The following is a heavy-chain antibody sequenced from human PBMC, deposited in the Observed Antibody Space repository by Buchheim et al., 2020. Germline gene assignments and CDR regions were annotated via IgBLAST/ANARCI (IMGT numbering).Heavy chain of an antibody. CDR3: ARELADTVTWGWPFDL. V-gene: IGHV3-13*01. CDR1: GFTFSSSD. CDR2: TGTAEDT. D-gene: IGHD4-17*01. J-gene: IGHJ2*01. Sequence: EVQLVESGGGLVQPGGSLRLPCAASGFTFSSSDMHWVRQVTGKGLEWVSATGTAEDTYYADSVKGRFTISRENAKNTLYLQMNSLGAGDTAVYYCARELADTVTWGWPFDLWGRGTL.